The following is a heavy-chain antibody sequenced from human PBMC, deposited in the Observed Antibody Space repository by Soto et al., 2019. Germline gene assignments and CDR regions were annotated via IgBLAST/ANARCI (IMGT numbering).Heavy chain of an antibody. CDR3: AKATGMITGRYFDY. CDR1: GFTFSSYA. J-gene: IGHJ4*02. CDR2: ISGSGGNT. D-gene: IGHD1-20*01. V-gene: IGHV3-23*01. Sequence: EVQLLESGGGLVQPGGSLRLSCAASGFTFSSYAMSWVRQAPGKGLEWVSGISGSGGNTYYADSVKGRFTMSRDNSKNTLYLQMNRLRAEDTAVYYCAKATGMITGRYFDYWGQGTLVTLSS.